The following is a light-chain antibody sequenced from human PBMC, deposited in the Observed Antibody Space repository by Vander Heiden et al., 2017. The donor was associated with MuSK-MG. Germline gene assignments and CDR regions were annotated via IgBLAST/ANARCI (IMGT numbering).Light chain of an antibody. CDR1: QSVLYSSNNKNY. J-gene: IGKJ3*01. V-gene: IGKV4-1*01. CDR2: WAS. Sequence: DIVITQGADSVAVSLGERATINCKSSQSVLYSSNNKNYLAWYQQKPGQHPKLLIYWASTRESGVPDRFRGSGSGTDFTLTISSLQAEDVAVYYCQQYSSTPPTFGPGTKVDIK. CDR3: QQYSSTPPT.